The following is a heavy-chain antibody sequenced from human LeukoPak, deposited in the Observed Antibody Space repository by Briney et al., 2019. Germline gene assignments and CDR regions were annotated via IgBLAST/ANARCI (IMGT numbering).Heavy chain of an antibody. CDR2: ISSNGITK. CDR1: GFPFSGYS. D-gene: IGHD6-19*01. V-gene: IGHV3-30-3*02. CDR3: AKCGSSGWPNDAFDI. Sequence: AGGSLRLSCAASGFPFSGYSMHWVRQAPGKGLEWVTIISSNGITKYYADSVKGRFTISRDNSKNTLYLQMNSLRAEDTAVYYCAKCGSSGWPNDAFDIWGQGTMVTVSS. J-gene: IGHJ3*02.